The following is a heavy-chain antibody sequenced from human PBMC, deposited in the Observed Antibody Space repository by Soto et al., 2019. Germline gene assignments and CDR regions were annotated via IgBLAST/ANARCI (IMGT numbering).Heavy chain of an antibody. CDR2: TAYTGNT. D-gene: IGHD1-26*01. CDR3: ERDMHAAFTHYFDP. J-gene: IGHJ5*02. CDR1: CASFSFYD. Sequence: XATLWLTFVVSCASFSFYDWSWILRFPGKGLEWIAYTAYTGNTNYNPSLKSRVTISIDTTKNQLSLKLTSMTAADTAVYYCERDMHAAFTHYFDPWGKGTLVTVSS. V-gene: IGHV4-59*01.